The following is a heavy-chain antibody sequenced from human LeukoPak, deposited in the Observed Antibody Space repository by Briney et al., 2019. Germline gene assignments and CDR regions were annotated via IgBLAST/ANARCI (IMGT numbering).Heavy chain of an antibody. J-gene: IGHJ4*02. CDR2: INPSGGST. Sequence: ASVKVSCKASGYTFTSYYMHWVRQAPGQGLEWMGIINPSGGSTSYAQKFQGRVTMTEDTSTDTAYMELSSLRSEDTAVYYCATEGPITMVRGVLSLWGQGTLVTVSS. CDR1: GYTFTSYY. D-gene: IGHD3-10*01. V-gene: IGHV1-46*01. CDR3: ATEGPITMVRGVLSL.